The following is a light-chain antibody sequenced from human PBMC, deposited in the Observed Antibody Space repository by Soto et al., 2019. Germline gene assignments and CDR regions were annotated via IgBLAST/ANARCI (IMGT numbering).Light chain of an antibody. CDR2: GTS. CDR3: QLYVSSPPGYT. CDR1: QSVSSTY. J-gene: IGKJ2*01. Sequence: EIVLTQSPGTLSLSPGERATLSCRASQSVSSTYLAWYQQKPGQAPGLLLYGTSNRATGIPDRFSGSGTGPDFTLTISRLESEDFAMYYCQLYVSSPPGYTFGQGTKLEIK. V-gene: IGKV3-20*01.